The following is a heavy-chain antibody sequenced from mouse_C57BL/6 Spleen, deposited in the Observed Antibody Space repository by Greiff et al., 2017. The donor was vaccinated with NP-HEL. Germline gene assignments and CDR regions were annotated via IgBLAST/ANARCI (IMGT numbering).Heavy chain of an antibody. CDR3: ARWGYYGSSYAMDY. CDR2: INPNNGGT. V-gene: IGHV1-18*01. CDR1: GYTFTDYN. D-gene: IGHD1-1*01. Sequence: VQLQQSGPELVKPGASVKIPCKASGYTFTDYNMDWVKQSHGKSLEWIGDINPNNGGTIYNQKFKGKATLTVDKSSSTAYMELRSLTSEDTAVYNCARWGYYGSSYAMDYWGQGTSVTVSS. J-gene: IGHJ4*01.